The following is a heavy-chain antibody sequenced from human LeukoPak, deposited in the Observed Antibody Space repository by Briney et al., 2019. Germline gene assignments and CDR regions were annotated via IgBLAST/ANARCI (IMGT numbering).Heavy chain of an antibody. V-gene: IGHV3-23*01. J-gene: IGHJ6*03. CDR3: AKGSGDSSGYYYVYYYFYIDV. Sequence: GGSLRLSCAATGFTFSNYAMSWVRQAPGKGLEWVSTISGSGGSTYYADSVKGRFTISRDNSKNTLYLQMNSLRAEDTAVYYCAKGSGDSSGYYYVYYYFYIDVWGKGTTVTVSS. CDR1: GFTFSNYA. CDR2: ISGSGGST. D-gene: IGHD3-22*01.